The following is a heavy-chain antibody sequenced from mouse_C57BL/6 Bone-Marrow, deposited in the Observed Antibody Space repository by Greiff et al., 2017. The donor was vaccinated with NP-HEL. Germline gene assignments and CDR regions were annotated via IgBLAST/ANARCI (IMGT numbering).Heavy chain of an antibody. V-gene: IGHV1-85*01. CDR2: IYPRDGST. D-gene: IGHD1-1*01. CDR1: GYTFTSYD. CDR3: ARGGTTVVAGRFAY. J-gene: IGHJ3*01. Sequence: VQLQQSGPELVKPGASVKLSCKASGYTFTSYDINWVKQRPGQGLEWIGWIYPRDGSTKYNEKFKGKATLTVDTSSSTAYMELHSLTSEDSAVYFCARGGTTVVAGRFAYWGQGTLVTVSA.